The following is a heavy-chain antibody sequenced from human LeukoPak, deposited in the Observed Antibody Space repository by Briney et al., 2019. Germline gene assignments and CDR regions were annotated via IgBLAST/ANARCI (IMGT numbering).Heavy chain of an antibody. J-gene: IGHJ4*02. CDR3: ARWEGNCAFDY. Sequence: GGSLRLSXAASGFTFSDYYMSWIRQAPGKGLEWGSYISSSGSTIYYADSVKGRFTISRDNAKNSLYLQMNSLRAEDTAVYYCARWEGNCAFDYWGQGTLVTVSS. CDR1: GFTFSDYY. CDR2: ISSSGSTI. V-gene: IGHV3-11*04. D-gene: IGHD3-16*01.